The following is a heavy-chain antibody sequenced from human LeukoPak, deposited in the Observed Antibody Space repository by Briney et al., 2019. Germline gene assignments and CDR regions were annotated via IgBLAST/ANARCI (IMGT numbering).Heavy chain of an antibody. CDR2: IYSAGST. V-gene: IGHV3-53*01. CDR1: EFTVNNNY. Sequence: GGSLRLSCAASEFTVNNNYMSWVRQAPGKGLEWVSTIYSAGSTNYADSVKGRFTISRDNSKNTMYLQMNSLRAEDTAVYYCARSQPSVRRFDYWGQGTLVTVSS. J-gene: IGHJ4*02. D-gene: IGHD2-2*01. CDR3: ARSQPSVRRFDY.